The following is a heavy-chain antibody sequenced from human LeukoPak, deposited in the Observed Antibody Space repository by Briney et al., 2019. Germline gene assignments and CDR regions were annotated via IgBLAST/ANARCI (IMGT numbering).Heavy chain of an antibody. CDR1: GFTFSSYS. Sequence: GGSLRLSCAASGFTFSSYSMNWVRQAPGKGLEWVSSISSSSSYIYYADSVKGRFTISRDNAKNSLYLQMNSLRAEDTAVYYCASSSTQQIWFGENWFDPWGQGTLVTVSS. J-gene: IGHJ5*02. D-gene: IGHD3-10*01. V-gene: IGHV3-21*01. CDR3: ASSSTQQIWFGENWFDP. CDR2: ISSSSSYI.